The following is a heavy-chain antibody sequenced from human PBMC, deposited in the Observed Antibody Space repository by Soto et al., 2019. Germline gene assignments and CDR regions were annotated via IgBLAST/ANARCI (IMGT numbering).Heavy chain of an antibody. CDR3: ARILYGSGTPGDY. V-gene: IGHV5-51*03. D-gene: IGHD3-10*01. J-gene: IGHJ4*02. Sequence: EVQLVQSGAEVKKPGESLKISCNGSGYSFTKYWIGWVRQMPGKGLEWVGIIYPGDSDTRYRPSFQGQVTISADKSISTAYLQWSSLKASDTAMYYCARILYGSGTPGDYWGRGTLVTVSS. CDR2: IYPGDSDT. CDR1: GYSFTKYW.